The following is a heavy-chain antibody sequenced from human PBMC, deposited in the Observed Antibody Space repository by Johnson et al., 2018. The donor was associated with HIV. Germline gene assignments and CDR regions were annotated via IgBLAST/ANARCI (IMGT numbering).Heavy chain of an antibody. J-gene: IGHJ3*02. D-gene: IGHD3-22*01. Sequence: QVQLVESGGAVVQPGGSLRLSCSTSGFFFDNYGMHWVRQAPGKGLEWVAFVRYDGSSKYYADSVKGRFTISRDNSKNTLYLQMNSLRAEDTALYYCAKDVGNYWPDAFDIWGQGTMVTVSS. V-gene: IGHV3-30*02. CDR3: AKDVGNYWPDAFDI. CDR1: GFFFDNYG. CDR2: VRYDGSSK.